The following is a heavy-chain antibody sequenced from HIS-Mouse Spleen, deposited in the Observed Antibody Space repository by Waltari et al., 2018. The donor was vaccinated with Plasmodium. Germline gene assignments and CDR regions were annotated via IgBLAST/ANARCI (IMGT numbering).Heavy chain of an antibody. D-gene: IGHD6-13*01. J-gene: IGHJ2*01. CDR1: GGSFSVYY. Sequence: QVQLQQWGAGLLKPSETLSLTCAVYGGSFSVYYWSCIRQPPGKGLEWIGEINHSGSTNYNPSLKSRVTISVDTSKNQFSLKLSSVTAADTAVYYCAREGYSSSWYIDLWGRGTLVTVSS. CDR2: INHSGST. V-gene: IGHV4-34*01. CDR3: AREGYSSSWYIDL.